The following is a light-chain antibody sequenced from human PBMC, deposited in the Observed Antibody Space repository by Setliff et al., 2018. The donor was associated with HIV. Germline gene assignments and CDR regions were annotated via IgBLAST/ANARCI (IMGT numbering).Light chain of an antibody. Sequence: SYELTQPPSVSVAPGKTASITCGGNNIGSKSVYWYQQKPGHAPVLVISYNSDRPSGTPERFSGSNSGNTATLTISRVEAGDEADYYCQVWDSSSDLHVVFGGGTKVTVL. CDR2: YNS. CDR1: NIGSKS. V-gene: IGLV3-21*04. CDR3: QVWDSSSDLHVV. J-gene: IGLJ2*01.